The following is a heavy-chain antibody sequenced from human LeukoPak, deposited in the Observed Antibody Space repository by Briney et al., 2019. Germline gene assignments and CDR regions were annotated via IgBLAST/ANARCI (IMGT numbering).Heavy chain of an antibody. CDR2: INPNSGGT. V-gene: IGHV1-2*02. Sequence: ASVKVSCKASGYTFTGYYMHWVRQAPGQGLEWMGWINPNSGGTNYAQKFQGRVTITTDESTSTAYMGLSSLRSEDTAVYYCARGGYSYGPGYYYYYYMDVWGKGTTVTVSS. CDR3: ARGGYSYGPGYYYYYYMDV. J-gene: IGHJ6*03. D-gene: IGHD5-18*01. CDR1: GYTFTGYY.